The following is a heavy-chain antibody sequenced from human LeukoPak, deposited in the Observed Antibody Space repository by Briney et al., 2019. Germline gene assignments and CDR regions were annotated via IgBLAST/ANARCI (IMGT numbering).Heavy chain of an antibody. V-gene: IGHV3-7*01. J-gene: IGHJ6*03. D-gene: IGHD3/OR15-3a*01. Sequence: PGGSLRLSCAASGFTFSSYWMSWVRQAPGKGLEWVANIRQDGSEKYYVDSVKGRFTISRDNAKNSLYLQMNSLRAEDTAVYYCARDLDWGYYYMDVWGKGTTVTVSS. CDR2: IRQDGSEK. CDR3: ARDLDWGYYYMDV. CDR1: GFTFSSYW.